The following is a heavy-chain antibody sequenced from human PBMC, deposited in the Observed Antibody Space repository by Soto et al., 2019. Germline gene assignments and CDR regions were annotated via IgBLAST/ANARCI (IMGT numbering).Heavy chain of an antibody. V-gene: IGHV4-39*01. J-gene: IGHJ5*02. CDR2: IYYSGST. CDR1: GGSISSSSYY. CDR3: ASLRRSIALSSRSNWLDP. Sequence: SETLSLTCTVSGGSISSSSYYWGWIRQPPGKGLEWIGSIYYSGSTYYNPSLKSRVNISVDTSKNQFSLKLSSVTAADTAVYYCASLRRSIALSSRSNWLDPCGQETRGTVAS. D-gene: IGHD6-6*01.